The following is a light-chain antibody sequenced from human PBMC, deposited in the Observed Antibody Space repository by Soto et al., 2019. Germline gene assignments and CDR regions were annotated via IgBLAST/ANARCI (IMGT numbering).Light chain of an antibody. CDR2: DAS. CDR3: QQYDSYSWT. Sequence: DIQMTQSPSTLSASVVDRVTITCRASQSISSWLAWYQQKPGKAPKLLIYDASSLESGVPSRFSGSGSGTEFILTISSLQPDDFATYYCQQYDSYSWTFDQGTKVDNK. J-gene: IGKJ1*01. V-gene: IGKV1-5*01. CDR1: QSISSW.